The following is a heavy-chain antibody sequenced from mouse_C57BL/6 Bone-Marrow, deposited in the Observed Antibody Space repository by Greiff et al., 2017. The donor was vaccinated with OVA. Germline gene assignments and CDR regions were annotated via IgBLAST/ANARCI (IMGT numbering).Heavy chain of an antibody. Sequence: VQLKQSGAELVRPGASVKLSCTASGFNIKDDYMHWVKQRPEQGLEWIGWIDPENGDTEYASKFQGKATITADTSSNTAYLQLSSLTSEDTAIYYCARPISYYWGQGTTLTVSS. V-gene: IGHV14-4*01. J-gene: IGHJ2*01. CDR2: IDPENGDT. CDR1: GFNIKDDY. CDR3: ARPISYY.